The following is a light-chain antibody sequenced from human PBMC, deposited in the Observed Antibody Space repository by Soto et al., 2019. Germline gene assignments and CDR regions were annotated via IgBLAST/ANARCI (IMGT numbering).Light chain of an antibody. Sequence: EIVLTQSPATLSLSPGERATLSCRASQSVGSYLNWYQQKPGQAPRLLIYDVSNRATDIPARVSGSGSGTDFTLTINSLESGDSAVYYCQQRSDWPSTFGQGTRLEIK. V-gene: IGKV3-11*01. CDR3: QQRSDWPST. J-gene: IGKJ5*01. CDR2: DVS. CDR1: QSVGSY.